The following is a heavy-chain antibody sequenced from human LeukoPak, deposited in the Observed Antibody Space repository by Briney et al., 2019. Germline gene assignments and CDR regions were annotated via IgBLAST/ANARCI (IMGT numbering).Heavy chain of an antibody. V-gene: IGHV4-39*07. CDR3: ARDLGGYSSSTFDAFDI. J-gene: IGHJ3*02. D-gene: IGHD6-13*01. Sequence: SETLSLTCTVSGGSISSSSYYWGWIRQPPGKGLEWIGSIYYSGSTYHNPSLKSRVAISVDTSKNQFSLKLSSVTAADTAVYYCARDLGGYSSSTFDAFDIWGQGTMVTVSS. CDR2: IYYSGST. CDR1: GGSISSSSYY.